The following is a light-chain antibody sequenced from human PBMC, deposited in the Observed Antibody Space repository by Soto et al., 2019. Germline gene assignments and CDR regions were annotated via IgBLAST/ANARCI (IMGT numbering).Light chain of an antibody. J-gene: IGLJ2*01. Sequence: QSALTQPPSASGSPGQSVTSSCTGTSSDVGGYGFVSWYQQHPGKAPKLMIYEVTKRPSGVPDRFSGSRSGNTASLTVSGLQAEDEADYYCSSYGGSNNLVFGGGTKVTVL. V-gene: IGLV2-8*01. CDR1: SSDVGGYGF. CDR2: EVT. CDR3: SSYGGSNNLV.